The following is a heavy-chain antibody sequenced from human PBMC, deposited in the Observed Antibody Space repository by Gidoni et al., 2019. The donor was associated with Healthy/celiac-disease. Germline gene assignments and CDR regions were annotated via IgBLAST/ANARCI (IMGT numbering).Heavy chain of an antibody. V-gene: IGHV3-74*01. CDR1: GFTFSSYW. CDR3: ARDVAAAGVYYYYGMDV. Sequence: EVQLVESGGGLVQPGGSLRLSCAAAGFTFSSYWMHWVRQAPGKGLVWVSRINSDGSSTSYADSVKGRFTISRDNAKNTLYLQMNSLRAEDTAVYYCARDVAAAGVYYYYGMDVWGQGTTVTVSS. CDR2: INSDGSST. J-gene: IGHJ6*02. D-gene: IGHD6-13*01.